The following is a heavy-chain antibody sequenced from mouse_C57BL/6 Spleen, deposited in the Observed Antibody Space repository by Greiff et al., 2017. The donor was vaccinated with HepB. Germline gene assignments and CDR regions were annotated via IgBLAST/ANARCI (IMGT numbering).Heavy chain of an antibody. J-gene: IGHJ2*01. Sequence: VKLMESGPGLVAPSQSLSITCTVSGFSLTSYAISWVRQPPGKGLEWLGVIWTGGGTNYNSALKSRLSISKDNSKSQVFLKMNSLQTDDTARYYCARKYDYDVGYYFDYWGQGTTLTVSS. D-gene: IGHD2-4*01. V-gene: IGHV2-9-1*01. CDR1: GFSLTSYA. CDR2: IWTGGGT. CDR3: ARKYDYDVGYYFDY.